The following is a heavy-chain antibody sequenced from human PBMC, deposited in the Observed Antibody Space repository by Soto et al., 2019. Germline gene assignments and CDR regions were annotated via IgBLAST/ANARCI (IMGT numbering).Heavy chain of an antibody. D-gene: IGHD3-22*01. Sequence: PSETLSLTCTVSGDSISSSSYYWGWIRQPPGKGLEWIGSIYYSGSTYYNPSLKSRVTISVDTSRIHFSLKLISVTAADTAVYYWARQSYDSSDYFDYWGQGTLVTVAS. V-gene: IGHV4-39*01. CDR2: IYYSGST. CDR3: ARQSYDSSDYFDY. CDR1: GDSISSSSYY. J-gene: IGHJ4*02.